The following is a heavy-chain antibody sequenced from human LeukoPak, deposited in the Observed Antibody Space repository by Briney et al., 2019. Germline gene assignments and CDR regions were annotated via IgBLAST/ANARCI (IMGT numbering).Heavy chain of an antibody. CDR3: ARHQGGMDV. Sequence: GESLKISCKASGYSFTSHWVAWVRQMPGKGLEWMGMISPGDFDTRYTPSFKGQVTISADKSISTAYLQWSSLKASDTAIYYCARHQGGMDVWGQETTVTVSS. V-gene: IGHV5-51*01. CDR1: GYSFTSHW. CDR2: ISPGDFDT. J-gene: IGHJ6*02.